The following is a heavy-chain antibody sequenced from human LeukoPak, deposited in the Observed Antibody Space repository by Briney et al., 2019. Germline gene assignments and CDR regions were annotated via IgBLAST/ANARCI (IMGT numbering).Heavy chain of an antibody. V-gene: IGHV3-30*02. CDR3: ARNLITMVRGVPSPTGGWFDP. CDR1: GFTFSSYG. J-gene: IGHJ5*02. CDR2: IRYDGSNK. Sequence: GGSLRLSCAASGFTFSSYGMHWVRQAPGKGLEWVAFIRYDGSNKYYADSVKGRFTISRDNSKNTLYLQMNSLRAEDTAVYYCARNLITMVRGVPSPTGGWFDPWGQGTLVTVSS. D-gene: IGHD3-10*01.